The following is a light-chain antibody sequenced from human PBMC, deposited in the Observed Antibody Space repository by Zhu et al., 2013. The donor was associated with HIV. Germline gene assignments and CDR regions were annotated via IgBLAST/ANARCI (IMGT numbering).Light chain of an antibody. CDR2: RTS. CDR1: QSVANS. J-gene: IGKJ2*03. Sequence: EIVLTQSPVTLSLSPGERATLSCRASQSVANSLAWYQQKPGQAPRLLIYRTSARAIGTPERFSGSGSGTDFTLTITRLEPEDFAVYYCQQYGRSPHSFGQGTKLVIK. V-gene: IGKV3-20*01. CDR3: QQYGRSPHS.